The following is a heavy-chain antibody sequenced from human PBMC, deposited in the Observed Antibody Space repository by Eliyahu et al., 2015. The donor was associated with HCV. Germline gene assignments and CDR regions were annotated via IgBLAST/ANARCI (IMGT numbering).Heavy chain of an antibody. Sequence: QVTLKESGPVLVKPTETLTLTCTVSGFSLSNARMGVSWIRQPPRKALEWLAHIFSNDEKSYSTSLKSRLTISKDTSKSQVVLTMTNMDPVDTATYYCARASRSGWPTYYYYYGMDVWGQGTTVTVSS. CDR3: ARASRSGWPTYYYYYGMDV. CDR2: IFSNDEK. V-gene: IGHV2-26*01. D-gene: IGHD6-19*01. CDR1: GFSLSNARMG. J-gene: IGHJ6*02.